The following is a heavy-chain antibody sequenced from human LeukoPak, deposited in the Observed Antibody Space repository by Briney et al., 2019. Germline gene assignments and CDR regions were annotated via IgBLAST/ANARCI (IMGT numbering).Heavy chain of an antibody. CDR3: ARGRRGRYYDISRYSYFDY. D-gene: IGHD3-22*01. CDR2: IYDSGST. J-gene: IGHJ4*02. Sequence: PSETLSLTCTVSGGSISSHDWGWIRQPPGKGLEWIGYIYDSGSTTYNPSLKSRVTILVDTSKDQVSLKLSSVTAADTAVYYCARGRRGRYYDISRYSYFDYWGQGTLVSVSS. V-gene: IGHV4-59*11. CDR1: GGSISSHD.